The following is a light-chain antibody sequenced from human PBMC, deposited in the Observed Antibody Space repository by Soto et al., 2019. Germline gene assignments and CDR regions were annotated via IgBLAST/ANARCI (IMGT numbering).Light chain of an antibody. Sequence: DIQLTQSPSSVSASIGDRVTISCRASQSIYKWLVWYQQKPGKAPKLLIYAASSLQSGVPSRFSGSGYGTEFTLTISSLQPEDSANYYCQQADSFPLTFGGGTEVAI. J-gene: IGKJ4*01. V-gene: IGKV1-12*01. CDR3: QQADSFPLT. CDR1: QSIYKW. CDR2: AAS.